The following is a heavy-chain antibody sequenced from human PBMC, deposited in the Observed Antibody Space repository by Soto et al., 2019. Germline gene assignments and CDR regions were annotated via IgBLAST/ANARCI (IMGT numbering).Heavy chain of an antibody. V-gene: IGHV3-74*01. CDR3: ASGDSSSRFDY. Sequence: EVQLVESGGGLVQPGGSLRLSCAASGFTFSSYWMHWVRQAPGKGLVWVSRINSDRSSPSYADSVKGRFTISRDNAKNTLYLQMNSLRAEDTAVYYCASGDSSSRFDYWGQGTLVTVSS. J-gene: IGHJ4*02. CDR2: INSDRSSP. D-gene: IGHD6-13*01. CDR1: GFTFSSYW.